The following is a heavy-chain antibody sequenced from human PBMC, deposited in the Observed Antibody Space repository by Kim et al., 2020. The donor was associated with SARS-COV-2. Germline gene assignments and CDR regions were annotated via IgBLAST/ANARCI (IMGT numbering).Heavy chain of an antibody. D-gene: IGHD2-15*01. Sequence: SETLSLTCTVSGDSSGSSSYYWGWIRQPPGKGLEWIGSIYYSGSTYYSGSTYYNPSLKSRVTISVDTSKNQFSLRLSSVTAADTAVHYCANAIVVVVAAIWEGRFGPRGQGTLVTVSS. J-gene: IGHJ5*02. CDR3: ANAIVVVVAAIWEGRFGP. CDR2: IYYSGSTYYSGST. V-gene: IGHV4-39*07. CDR1: GDSSGSSSYY.